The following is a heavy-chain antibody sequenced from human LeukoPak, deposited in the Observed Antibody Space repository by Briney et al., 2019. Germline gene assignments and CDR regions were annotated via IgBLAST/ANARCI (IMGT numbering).Heavy chain of an antibody. J-gene: IGHJ4*02. Sequence: PGGSLRLSCAASGFTFSDYYMSWIRQAPGKGLEWVSYISSSGSTIYYADSVKGRFTISRDNAKNSLYLQMNSLRAEDTAVYYCARPSTTAYCGGDCYSNRQAGYFDYWGQGTLVTVPS. CDR3: ARPSTTAYCGGDCYSNRQAGYFDY. CDR2: ISSSGSTI. D-gene: IGHD2-21*02. V-gene: IGHV3-11*01. CDR1: GFTFSDYY.